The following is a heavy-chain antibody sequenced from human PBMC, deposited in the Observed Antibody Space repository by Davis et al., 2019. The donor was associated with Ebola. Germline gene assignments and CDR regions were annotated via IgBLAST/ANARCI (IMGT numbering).Heavy chain of an antibody. CDR3: ARAGFYYESNDYYEYPTWFDP. V-gene: IGHV3-7*03. CDR2: IKQDGSQK. Sequence: GESLKISCAASGFTFSSYWMSFVRQAPGKGLEWVANIKQDGSQKYYADSVKGRFTISRDNAENSVFLQMNSLRAEDTAVYYCARAGFYYESNDYYEYPTWFDPWGQGTLVTVSS. J-gene: IGHJ5*02. D-gene: IGHD3-22*01. CDR1: GFTFSSYW.